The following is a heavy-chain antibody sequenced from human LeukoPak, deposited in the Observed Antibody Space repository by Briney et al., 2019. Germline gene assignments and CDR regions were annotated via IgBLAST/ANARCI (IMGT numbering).Heavy chain of an antibody. CDR3: AKGHLITSPGAFDI. V-gene: IGHV3-30-3*01. J-gene: IGHJ3*02. D-gene: IGHD3-10*01. CDR1: GLPFSAYS. Sequence: GGSLRLSCAASGLPFSAYSMNWVRQAPGKGLEWVAVISYDGSNKYYADSVKGRFTISRDNSKNTLYLQMNSLRAEDTAVYYCAKGHLITSPGAFDIWGQGTMVTVSS. CDR2: ISYDGSNK.